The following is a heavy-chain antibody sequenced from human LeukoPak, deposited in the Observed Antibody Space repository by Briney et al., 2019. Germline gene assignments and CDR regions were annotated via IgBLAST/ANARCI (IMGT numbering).Heavy chain of an antibody. V-gene: IGHV3-21*01. CDR2: ISSSSSYI. CDR3: ARALYGDNNWFDP. Sequence: GGSLRLSCAASGLTFSSYSMNWVRQAPGKGLEWVSSISSSSSYIYYADSVKGRFTISRDNAKNSLYLQMNSLRAEDTAVYYCARALYGDNNWFDPWGQGTLVTVSS. D-gene: IGHD4-17*01. J-gene: IGHJ5*02. CDR1: GLTFSSYS.